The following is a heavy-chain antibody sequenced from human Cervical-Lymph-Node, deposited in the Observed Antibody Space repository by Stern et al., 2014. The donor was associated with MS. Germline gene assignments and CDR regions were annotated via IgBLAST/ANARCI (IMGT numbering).Heavy chain of an antibody. V-gene: IGHV3-30-3*01. CDR2: ISYDGSEK. CDR1: GFTFRSLA. J-gene: IGHJ4*02. Sequence: VHLVESGGGVVQPGRSLRLSCAASGFTFRSLAFHWVRQAPGKGLEWVALISYDGSEKFYTDSVKGRFTISRDNSRKTLYLQMNSLRADDTAVYYCARANGGLDYWGQGTLVTVSS. D-gene: IGHD2-15*01. CDR3: ARANGGLDY.